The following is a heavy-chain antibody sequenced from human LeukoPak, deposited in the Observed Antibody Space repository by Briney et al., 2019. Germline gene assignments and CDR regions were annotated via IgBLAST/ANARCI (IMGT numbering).Heavy chain of an antibody. J-gene: IGHJ4*02. CDR1: GFTFSSYG. V-gene: IGHV3-30*03. CDR3: ARTSIAARR. D-gene: IGHD6-6*01. Sequence: PGGSLRLSCAASGFTFSSYGMHWVRQAPGKGLEWVAVISYDGSNKYYADSVKGRFTISRDNSKNTLYLQMNSLRAEDTAVYYCARTSIAARRWGQGTLVTVSS. CDR2: ISYDGSNK.